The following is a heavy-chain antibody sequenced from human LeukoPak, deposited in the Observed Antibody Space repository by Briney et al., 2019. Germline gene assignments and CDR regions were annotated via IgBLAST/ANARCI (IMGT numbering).Heavy chain of an antibody. CDR3: AKDARRSSGWYFFDH. V-gene: IGHV3-23*01. D-gene: IGHD6-19*01. J-gene: IGHJ4*02. CDR1: GFTFSNYN. CDR2: ISDGGSRT. Sequence: GGSLRLSCAASGFTFSNYNMNWVRQAPGKGLEWVSAISDGGSRTYYADSVKGRFTISRDNSKNTLHLQMNSLRAEDTAVYYCAKDARRSSGWYFFDHWGQGTLVTVSS.